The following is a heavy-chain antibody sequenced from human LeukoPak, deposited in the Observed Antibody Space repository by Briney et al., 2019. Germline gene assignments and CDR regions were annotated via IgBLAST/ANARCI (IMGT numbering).Heavy chain of an antibody. CDR2: INWDGGST. CDR3: AKDQYSSGWFEPSFDY. D-gene: IGHD6-19*01. J-gene: IGHJ4*02. V-gene: IGHV3-43D*03. CDR1: GFTFSSYA. Sequence: GGSLRLSCAASGFTFSSYAMHWVRQAPGKGLEWVSAINWDGGSTYYADSVKGRFTISRDNSKNSLYLQMKSLRTEDTALYYCAKDQYSSGWFEPSFDYWGQGTLVTVSS.